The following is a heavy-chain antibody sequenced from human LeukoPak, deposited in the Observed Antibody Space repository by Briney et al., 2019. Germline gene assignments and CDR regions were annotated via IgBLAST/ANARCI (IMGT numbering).Heavy chain of an antibody. CDR1: GGTFSSYA. CDR2: IIPIFGTA. J-gene: IGHJ4*02. V-gene: IGHV1-69*13. D-gene: IGHD5-24*01. CDR3: ARDPGRDGYNYLGY. Sequence: GASVKVSCKASGGTFSSYAISWVRQAPGQGLEWMGGIIPIFGTANYAQKFQGRVTITADESTSTAYMELSSLRSEDTAVYYCARDPGRDGYNYLGYWGQGTLVTVSS.